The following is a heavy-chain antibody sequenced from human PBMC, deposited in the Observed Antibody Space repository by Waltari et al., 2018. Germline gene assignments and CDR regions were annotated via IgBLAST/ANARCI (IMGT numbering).Heavy chain of an antibody. CDR1: GDSLSSRNYF. CDR3: ASGGGYTNGWDY. V-gene: IGHV4-39*07. D-gene: IGHD2-8*01. Sequence: QPLLQESGPGLVKPSETLSITCSVSGDSLSSRNYFWGWIPQPPGKGLQWAGSIYYPRTTYYNPSLKSRLTISLATSKNQFSLKLTSVTAADTAVYFCASGGGYTNGWDYWGQGTPVTVSS. J-gene: IGHJ4*02. CDR2: IYYPRTT.